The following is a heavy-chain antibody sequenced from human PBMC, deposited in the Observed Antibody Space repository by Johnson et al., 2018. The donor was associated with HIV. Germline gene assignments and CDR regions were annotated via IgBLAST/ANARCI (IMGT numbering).Heavy chain of an antibody. D-gene: IGHD3-22*01. CDR3: ARRINYDSSGVYLGDAFDI. CDR1: GFTFDDYG. CDR2: INWNGGST. V-gene: IGHV3-20*04. J-gene: IGHJ3*02. Sequence: VQLVESGGGVVRPGGSLRLSCAASGFTFDDYGMNWIRQAPGKGLEWVSGINWNGGSTGYADSVKGRFTISRDNAKNSLYLQINGLRAEDTALYYCARRINYDSSGVYLGDAFDIWGQGTMVTVSS.